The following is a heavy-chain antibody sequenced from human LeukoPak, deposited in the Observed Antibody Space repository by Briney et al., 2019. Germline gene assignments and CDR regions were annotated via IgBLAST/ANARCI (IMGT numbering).Heavy chain of an antibody. D-gene: IGHD3-10*01. Sequence: XTLSLTCTVSGGSISNYYWSWLRQPAGMGLEGVGRIYASGSNNYNPSLKRRVTISVDTSNKQFSLNLSSVTAADTAVYYCARTSARGAQFDYWGQGTLVTVSS. CDR1: GGSISNYY. V-gene: IGHV4-4*07. CDR3: ARTSARGAQFDY. J-gene: IGHJ4*02. CDR2: IYASGSN.